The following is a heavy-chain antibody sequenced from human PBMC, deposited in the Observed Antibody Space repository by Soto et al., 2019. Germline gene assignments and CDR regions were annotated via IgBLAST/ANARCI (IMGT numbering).Heavy chain of an antibody. CDR2: IRSKANDYAT. V-gene: IGHV3-73*02. J-gene: IGHJ1*01. Sequence: EVQLVQSGGGLVQPGGSLKLSCAASGFTFSGSTVHWVRQASGEGLQWVGRIRSKANDYATTYIASVKGRFTISRADSRNTADLQMSDLKTEDTAVYYCTGGYCTGGTCYSGYFQHWGQGALVTVFS. D-gene: IGHD2-15*01. CDR1: GFTFSGST. CDR3: TGGYCTGGTCYSGYFQH.